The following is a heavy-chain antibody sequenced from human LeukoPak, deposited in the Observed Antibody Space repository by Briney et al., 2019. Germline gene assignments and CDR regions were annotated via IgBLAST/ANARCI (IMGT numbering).Heavy chain of an antibody. CDR3: AGRVTGYSSGYVY. V-gene: IGHV3-23*01. CDR2: IRGSAHKI. CDR1: GITFSNYA. Sequence: GGSLRLSCVASGITFSNYAVSWVRQAPEKGLDWVSVIRGSAHKIRYADSVKGRFTISRDNSENLVYLQMNNLRAEDTAVYYCAGRVTGYSSGYVYWGQGTLVTVSS. J-gene: IGHJ4*02. D-gene: IGHD5-18*01.